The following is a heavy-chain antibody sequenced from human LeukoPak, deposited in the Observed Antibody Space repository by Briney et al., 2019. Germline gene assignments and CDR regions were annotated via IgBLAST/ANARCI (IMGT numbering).Heavy chain of an antibody. CDR1: GASISSGSYY. V-gene: IGHV4-61*01. D-gene: IGHD2-15*01. CDR2: IYYSGST. Sequence: PSETLSLTCTVSGASISSGSYYWSWIRQPPGKGLEWIGYIYYSGSTNYNPSLKSRVAISVDTSKNQFSLKLTSVTAADTALYYCARGSLSGSRDTWGQGTLVTVSS. J-gene: IGHJ5*02. CDR3: ARGSLSGSRDT.